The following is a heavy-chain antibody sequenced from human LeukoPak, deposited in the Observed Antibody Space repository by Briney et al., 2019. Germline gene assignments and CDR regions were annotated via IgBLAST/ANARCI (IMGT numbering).Heavy chain of an antibody. CDR2: VYTSGST. J-gene: IGHJ4*02. CDR1: GGSISSYY. CDR3: ARRYIWNYALDY. V-gene: IGHV4-4*09. Sequence: SETLSLTCTVSGGSISSYYWNWIRQPPGKGLEWIGYVYTSGSTNYNPSLKSRVTISVDASKNQFSLKLSSVTAADTAVYYCARRYIWNYALDYWGQGTLVTVSS. D-gene: IGHD1-7*01.